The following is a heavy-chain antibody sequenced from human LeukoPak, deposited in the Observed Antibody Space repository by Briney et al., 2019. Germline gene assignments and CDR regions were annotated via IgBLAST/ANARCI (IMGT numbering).Heavy chain of an antibody. CDR3: ARTYGSGSLDY. D-gene: IGHD2-15*01. V-gene: IGHV3-66*01. Sequence: GGSLRFSCAASGFTVSSNYMSWVRQAPGKGLEWVSVIYSGGSTYYADSVKGRFTISRDNSKNTLYLQMNSLRAEDTAVYYCARTYGSGSLDYGGQGTLVTVSS. CDR2: IYSGGST. CDR1: GFTVSSNY. J-gene: IGHJ4*02.